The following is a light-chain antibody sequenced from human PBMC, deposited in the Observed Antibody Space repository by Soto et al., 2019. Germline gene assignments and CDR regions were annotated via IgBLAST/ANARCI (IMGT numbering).Light chain of an antibody. J-gene: IGKJ3*01. CDR1: QNINNY. CDR3: QQLDSDPLT. Sequence: DIQMTQSPSSLSASVGDRVTITCQASQNINNYLNWYQQKPGRAPKLLIYDASNLEAGVPSRFRGSGSGTDFTLTISSLQPEDFATYYCQQLDSDPLTFGPGTKVDIK. CDR2: DAS. V-gene: IGKV1-33*01.